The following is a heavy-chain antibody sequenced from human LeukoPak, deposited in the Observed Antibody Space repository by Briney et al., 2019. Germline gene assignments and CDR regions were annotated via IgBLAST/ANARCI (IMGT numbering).Heavy chain of an antibody. D-gene: IGHD6-6*01. J-gene: IGHJ3*02. CDR1: GFTFSSYG. V-gene: IGHV3-33*01. CDR2: IWYDGSNK. CDR3: ARDFKYSSPRDAFDI. Sequence: PGGSLRLSCAASGFTFSSYGMHWVRQAPGKGLEWVAVIWYDGSNKYYADSVKGRFTISRDNSKNTLYLQMNSLRAEDTAVYYCARDFKYSSPRDAFDIWGQGTMVTVSS.